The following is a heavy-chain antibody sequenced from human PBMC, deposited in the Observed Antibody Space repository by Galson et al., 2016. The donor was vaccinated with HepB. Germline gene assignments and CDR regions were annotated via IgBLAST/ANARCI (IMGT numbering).Heavy chain of an antibody. D-gene: IGHD6-13*01. CDR2: IWYDGSNN. V-gene: IGHV3-33*01. CDR1: GLTFSNYG. J-gene: IGHJ4*02. CDR3: ASGYSSSWYLYYFDY. Sequence: SLRLSCAASGLTFSNYGMHWVRQAPGKGLEWVAVIWYDGSNNYYADSVKGRFTISRDNSKNTLSLQMNSLRAEDTAVYYCASGYSSSWYLYYFDYWGQETLVTVSS.